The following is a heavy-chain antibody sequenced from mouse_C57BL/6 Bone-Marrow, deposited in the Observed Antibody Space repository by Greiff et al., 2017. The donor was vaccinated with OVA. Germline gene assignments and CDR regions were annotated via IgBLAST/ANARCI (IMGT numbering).Heavy chain of an antibody. J-gene: IGHJ3*01. CDR3: YYGNRFAY. CDR2: INSDGGST. Sequence: DVKLVESGGGLVQPGESLKLSCESNEYEFPSHDMSWVRKTPEKRLELVAAINSDGGSTYYPDTMERRFIISRDNTKKTLYLQMSSLRSEDTALSLIYYGNRFAYWGQGTLVTVSA. D-gene: IGHD2-1*01. CDR1: EYEFPSHD. V-gene: IGHV5-2*01.